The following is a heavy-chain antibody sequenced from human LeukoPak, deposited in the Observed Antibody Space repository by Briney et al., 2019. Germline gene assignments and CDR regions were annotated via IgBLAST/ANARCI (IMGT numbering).Heavy chain of an antibody. CDR3: XXXXXXXXXXXXYFXS. V-gene: IGHV3-23*01. CDR2: ISASGRST. J-gene: IGHJ4*01. Sequence: GGSLRLSCVASGFTFSSYAMSWVRQAPGQGLEWVSTISASGRSTYYADSVKGRFTISKDTSKNTLYLQLDTLRAEDPALYYXXXXXXXXXXXXXYFXSXXXXXLVTVXS. CDR1: GFTFSSYA.